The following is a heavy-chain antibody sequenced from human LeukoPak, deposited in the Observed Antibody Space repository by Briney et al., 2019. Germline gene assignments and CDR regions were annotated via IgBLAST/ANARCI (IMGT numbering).Heavy chain of an antibody. Sequence: SVKVSCKASGGTFSSYAISWVRQAPGQGLEWMGGIIPIFGTANYAQEFQGRVTITADESTSTAYMELSSLRSEDTAVYYCATRIAAAYYLDYWGQGTLVTVSS. CDR1: GGTFSSYA. D-gene: IGHD6-13*01. V-gene: IGHV1-69*01. CDR3: ATRIAAAYYLDY. J-gene: IGHJ4*02. CDR2: IIPIFGTA.